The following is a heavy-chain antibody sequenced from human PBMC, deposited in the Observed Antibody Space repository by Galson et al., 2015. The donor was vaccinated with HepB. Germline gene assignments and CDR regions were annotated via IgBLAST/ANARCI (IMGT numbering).Heavy chain of an antibody. CDR1: GFTFRSFA. J-gene: IGHJ6*02. CDR2: ISYDGTNK. CDR3: ARVTADYFGLDV. Sequence: SLRLSCAASGFTFRSFAMHWVRQAPGKALDGVALISYDGTNKYYADSVKGRFTISRDNSKNTLYLQLDSLRGEDTAVHYCARVTADYFGLDVWGQGTTVTVSS. V-gene: IGHV3-30-3*01.